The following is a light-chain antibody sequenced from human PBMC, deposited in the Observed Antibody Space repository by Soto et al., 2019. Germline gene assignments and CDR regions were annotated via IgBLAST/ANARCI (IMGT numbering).Light chain of an antibody. J-gene: IGKJ3*01. CDR1: QGISSY. Sequence: IQLTHSPSSLSASVGDRVTITCRASQGISSYLAWYQQKPGKAPKLLIYAASTLQSGVPSRFSGSGSGTDFTLTISSLQPEDFATYYCQQLNSYPTFGPGTKVDIK. V-gene: IGKV1-9*01. CDR3: QQLNSYPT. CDR2: AAS.